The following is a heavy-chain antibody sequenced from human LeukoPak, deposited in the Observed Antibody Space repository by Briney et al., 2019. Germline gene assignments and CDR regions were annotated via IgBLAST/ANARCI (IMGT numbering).Heavy chain of an antibody. J-gene: IGHJ4*02. CDR2: IYHSGST. D-gene: IGHD6-13*01. Sequence: SETLSLTCTVSGYSISSGYYWGWIRQPPGKGLEWIGSIYHSGSTYYNPSLKSRVTISVDTSKNQFSLKLSSVTAADTAVYYCAANAAGIYYFDYWGQGTLVTVSS. V-gene: IGHV4-38-2*02. CDR3: AANAAGIYYFDY. CDR1: GYSISSGYY.